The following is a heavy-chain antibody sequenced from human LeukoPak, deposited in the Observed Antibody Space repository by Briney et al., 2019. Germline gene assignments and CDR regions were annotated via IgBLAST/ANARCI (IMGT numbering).Heavy chain of an antibody. CDR3: ARESSGGSFDY. CDR2: IYSSGST. Sequence: SETLSLICTVSGGSISSYYWSWIRQPPGKALEWIGYIYSSGSTNYNPSLKSRVTISVDTSKNQFSLKLSSVTTADTAVYYCARESSGGSFDYWGQGTLVTVSS. D-gene: IGHD2-15*01. J-gene: IGHJ4*02. V-gene: IGHV4-59*01. CDR1: GGSISSYY.